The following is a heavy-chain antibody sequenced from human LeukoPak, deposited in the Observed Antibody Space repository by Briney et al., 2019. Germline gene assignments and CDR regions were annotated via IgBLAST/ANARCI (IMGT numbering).Heavy chain of an antibody. Sequence: GGSLRLSCAASGFIFSSYSMNWVRQAPGKGLEWVSSISSSSSYIYYADSVKGRFTISRDNAKNSLYLQMNSLRAEDTTVYYCARARLSIAVAGTLGLVRRTFDPWGQGTLVTVSS. CDR2: ISSSSSYI. J-gene: IGHJ5*02. CDR3: ARARLSIAVAGTLGLVRRTFDP. CDR1: GFIFSSYS. V-gene: IGHV3-21*01. D-gene: IGHD6-19*01.